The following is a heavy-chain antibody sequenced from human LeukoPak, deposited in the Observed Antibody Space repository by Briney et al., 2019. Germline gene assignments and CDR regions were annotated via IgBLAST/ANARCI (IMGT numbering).Heavy chain of an antibody. V-gene: IGHV3-66*01. J-gene: IGHJ4*02. CDR3: ARGEYDYNASGSFYGH. CDR1: GFSVNSDY. D-gene: IGHD3-10*01. Sequence: PGGSLRLSCAASGFSVNSDYMSWVRQAPGKGLEWVSIIYSAGTTDYSASVKGRFTFSRDNSKNTVYLQMNGLRVDDTAVYYCARGEYDYNASGSFYGHWGQGTLVTVSS. CDR2: IYSAGTT.